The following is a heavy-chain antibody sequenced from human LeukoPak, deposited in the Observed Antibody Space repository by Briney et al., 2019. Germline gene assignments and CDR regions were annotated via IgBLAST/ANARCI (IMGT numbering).Heavy chain of an antibody. CDR1: GGSISSGSYY. J-gene: IGHJ5*02. CDR2: IYTSGST. D-gene: IGHD3-9*01. Sequence: SETLSLTCTVSGGSISSGSYYWSWIRQPAGKGLEWIGRIYTSGSTNYNPSLKSRVTISVDTSKNQFSLKLSSVTAADTAVYYCARGLRYFDWSDSDWFDPWGQGTLVTVSS. CDR3: ARGLRYFDWSDSDWFDP. V-gene: IGHV4-61*02.